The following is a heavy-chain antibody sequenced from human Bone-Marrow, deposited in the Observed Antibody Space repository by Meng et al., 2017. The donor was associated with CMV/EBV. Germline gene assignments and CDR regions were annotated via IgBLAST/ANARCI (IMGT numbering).Heavy chain of an antibody. CDR3: TTDPFYYYDSSGYRSTYFDY. Sequence: GGSLRLSCATSGFIFSNAWMSWVRQAPGKGLEWVGLIKNKFSGETTEDAAPVKGRFTLSRDDSKNTLYLQMNSLKTEDTAVYYCTTDPFYYYDSSGYRSTYFDYWGQGTLVTVSS. D-gene: IGHD3-22*01. CDR2: IKNKFSGETT. V-gene: IGHV3-15*01. CDR1: GFIFSNAW. J-gene: IGHJ4*02.